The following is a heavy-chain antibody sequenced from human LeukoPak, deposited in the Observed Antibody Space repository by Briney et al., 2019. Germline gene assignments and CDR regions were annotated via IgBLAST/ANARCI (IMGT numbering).Heavy chain of an antibody. CDR1: GGSITSSNYF. J-gene: IGHJ4*02. CDR3: ARDSCSSTSCRRKFDN. V-gene: IGHV4-39*07. D-gene: IGHD2-2*01. Sequence: SETLSLTCTVSGGSITSSNYFWGGIRQSPGKGLEWIGSIYYSGSTYYNPSLKSRVTISVETSKIQFSLKLSSVTAADSAVYYCARDSCSSTSCRRKFDNWGQGTLVTVSS. CDR2: IYYSGST.